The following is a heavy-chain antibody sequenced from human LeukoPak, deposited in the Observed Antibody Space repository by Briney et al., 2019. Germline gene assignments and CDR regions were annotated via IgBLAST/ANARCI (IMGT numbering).Heavy chain of an antibody. CDR1: GGSISSSNW. J-gene: IGHJ6*02. Sequence: SETLSLTCAVSGGSISSSNWWWWVRQPPGKGLEWIGEIDHSGSTNYTPSLKSRVTISVEKSKNQFSLKLSSMTAADTAVYYCARDRYCSGGSCSGGMDVWGQGTTVTVSS. V-gene: IGHV4-4*02. CDR3: ARDRYCSGGSCSGGMDV. CDR2: IDHSGST. D-gene: IGHD2-15*01.